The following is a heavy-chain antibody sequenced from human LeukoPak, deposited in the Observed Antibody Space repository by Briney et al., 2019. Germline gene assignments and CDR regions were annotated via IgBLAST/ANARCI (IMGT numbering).Heavy chain of an antibody. CDR3: AISRYEQFDY. V-gene: IGHV4-4*07. CDR2: IYTSGST. J-gene: IGHJ4*02. Sequence: SETLSLTCTVSGGSISSYYWSWIRQPAGKGLEWIGRIYTSGSTNYNPSLKSRVTMSVDTSNNQFSLKLSSVTAADTAMYYCAISRYEQFDYWGQGTLVTASS. D-gene: IGHD3-3*01. CDR1: GGSISSYY.